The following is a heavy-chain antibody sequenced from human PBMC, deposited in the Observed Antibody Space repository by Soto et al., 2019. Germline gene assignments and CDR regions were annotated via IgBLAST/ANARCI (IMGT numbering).Heavy chain of an antibody. Sequence: SETLSLTCTISGGDISNTPYYRGWVRQPPGKGLEWLGSIFYSGSTHYSPSLKSRITISVDTSKSQFSLKVKSMTATDTAVYYCVRNASVTDPLYCYEDHLDEY. D-gene: IGHD2-21*01. J-gene: IGHJ1*01. CDR2: IFYSGST. CDR1: GGDISNTPYY. CDR3: VRNASVTDPLYCYEDHLDEY. V-gene: IGHV4-39*01.